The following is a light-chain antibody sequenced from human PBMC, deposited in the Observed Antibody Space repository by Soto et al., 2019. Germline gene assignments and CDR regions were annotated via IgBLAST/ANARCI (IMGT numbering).Light chain of an antibody. CDR2: AAS. CDR1: RSISSY. CDR3: QQYNSYSPRT. Sequence: DIQMTQSPSSLSASVGDRVTITCRASRSISSYLNWYQQKPGKAPKLLIYAASSLQSGVPSRFSGSGSGTEFTLTISSLQPDDFATYYCQQYNSYSPRTFGQGTKVDIK. J-gene: IGKJ1*01. V-gene: IGKV1-5*01.